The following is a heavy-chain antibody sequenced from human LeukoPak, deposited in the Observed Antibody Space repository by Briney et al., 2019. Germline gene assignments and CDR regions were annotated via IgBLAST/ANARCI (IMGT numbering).Heavy chain of an antibody. CDR2: SYYNGNT. D-gene: IGHD6-19*01. Sequence: LELIGCSYYNGNTNYNPSLRSRVTISVDTSKNQFSLRLSSVTAADTAVYYCGRGGWYKDYWGQGTLVTVSS. CDR3: GRGGWYKDY. J-gene: IGHJ4*02. V-gene: IGHV4-59*09.